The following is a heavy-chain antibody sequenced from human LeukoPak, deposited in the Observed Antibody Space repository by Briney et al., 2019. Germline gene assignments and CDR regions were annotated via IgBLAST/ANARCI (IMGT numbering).Heavy chain of an antibody. CDR1: GGSISSSNW. CDR3: ARVNPHRGDYDAFDI. J-gene: IGHJ3*02. Sequence: SETLSLTCAVSGGSISSSNWWSWVRQPPGKGLEWIGEIYHSGSTNYNPSLKSRVTISVDKSKNQFSLKLSSVTAADTAVYYCARVNPHRGDYDAFDIWGQGTMVTVSS. CDR2: IYHSGST. V-gene: IGHV4-4*02. D-gene: IGHD4-17*01.